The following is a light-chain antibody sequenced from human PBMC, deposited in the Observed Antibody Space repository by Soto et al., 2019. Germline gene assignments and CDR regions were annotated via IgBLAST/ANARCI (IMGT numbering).Light chain of an antibody. CDR1: QSVSSY. V-gene: IGKV3-11*01. J-gene: IGKJ5*01. CDR3: QQRSSWPPT. Sequence: EIVVTQSPATLSLSPGERSTLSCMAIQSVSSYLDWYEQRPGKAPRLLIYDASNRATGVPARFSGSGSGTDCTLTISSLEPEDFAVYYCQQRSSWPPTFGQGTRLEIK. CDR2: DAS.